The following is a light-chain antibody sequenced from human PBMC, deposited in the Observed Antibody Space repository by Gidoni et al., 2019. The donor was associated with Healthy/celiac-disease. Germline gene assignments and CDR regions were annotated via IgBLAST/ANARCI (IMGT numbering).Light chain of an antibody. CDR2: DAS. Sequence: EIVLTQSPATLSLSPGEGATLSCRASQSVSSYLAWYQQKPGQAPRLLIYDASNRATGIPARFSGSGSGTDFTLTISSREPEDVAVYYCQQRSNCPPPTFGQGTRLEIK. J-gene: IGKJ5*01. CDR1: QSVSSY. V-gene: IGKV3-11*01. CDR3: QQRSNCPPPT.